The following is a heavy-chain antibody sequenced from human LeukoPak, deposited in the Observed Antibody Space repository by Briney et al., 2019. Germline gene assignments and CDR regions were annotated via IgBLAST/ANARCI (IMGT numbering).Heavy chain of an antibody. CDR3: ARLRTRLRFLEWLLFHNWFDP. V-gene: IGHV5-51*03. CDR1: GYCFTSYW. CDR2: IYPGDCDT. J-gene: IGHJ5*02. Sequence: GESLKISCKGSGYCFTSYWIGWGRRMAGKGGEWRGIIYPGDCDTRYSPSFEGQVTISAEQSIKTSYLQWSSLKASDTAMYYCARLRTRLRFLEWLLFHNWFDPWGQGTLVTVSS. D-gene: IGHD3-3*01.